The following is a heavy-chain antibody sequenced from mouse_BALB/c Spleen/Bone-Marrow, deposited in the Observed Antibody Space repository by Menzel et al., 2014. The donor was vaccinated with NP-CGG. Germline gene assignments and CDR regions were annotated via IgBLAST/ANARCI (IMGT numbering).Heavy chain of an antibody. Sequence: VHVKQSGPELVKPGASVKISCKTSGYTFTEYTMHWVKPSHGKSLEWIGGINPNNGGTSYNQKFKGKATLTVDKSSSTAYMELRSLTSEDSAVYYCAREAYYYGSSPGWFAYWGQGTLVTVSA. CDR2: INPNNGGT. V-gene: IGHV1-18*01. CDR3: AREAYYYGSSPGWFAY. D-gene: IGHD1-1*01. CDR1: GYTFTEYT. J-gene: IGHJ3*01.